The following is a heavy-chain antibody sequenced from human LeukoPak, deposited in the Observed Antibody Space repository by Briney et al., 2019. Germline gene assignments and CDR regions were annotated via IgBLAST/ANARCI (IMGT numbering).Heavy chain of an antibody. Sequence: SETLSLTCTVSGGSISSSSYYWGWIRQPPGKGLEWIGSIYYSGSTYYNPSLKSRVTISVDTSKNQFSLKLGSVTAADTAVYYCARLTSYGSGSYSFDYWGQGTLVTVSS. V-gene: IGHV4-39*01. CDR2: IYYSGST. CDR3: ARLTSYGSGSYSFDY. J-gene: IGHJ4*02. D-gene: IGHD3-10*01. CDR1: GGSISSSSYY.